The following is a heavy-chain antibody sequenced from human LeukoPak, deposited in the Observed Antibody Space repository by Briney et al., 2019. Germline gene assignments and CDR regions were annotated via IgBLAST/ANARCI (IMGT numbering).Heavy chain of an antibody. J-gene: IGHJ5*02. CDR2: INPSGGST. D-gene: IGHD3-10*01. Sequence: ASVKVSCKAPGYTFTSYYMHWVRQAPGQGLEWMGIINPSGGSTSYAQKFQGRVTMTRDTSTSTVYMELSSLRSEDTAVYYCARDSVITMVRGVIITRNWFDPWGQGTLVTVSS. V-gene: IGHV1-46*01. CDR3: ARDSVITMVRGVIITRNWFDP. CDR1: GYTFTSYY.